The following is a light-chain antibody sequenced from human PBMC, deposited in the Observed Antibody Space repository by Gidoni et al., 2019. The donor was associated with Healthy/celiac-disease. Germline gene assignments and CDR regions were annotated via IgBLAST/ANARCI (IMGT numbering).Light chain of an antibody. V-gene: IGLV2-23*01. CDR2: EGS. Sequence: QSALTQTAPVSGSPGQSITISCTGTSSDVGSYNLVSWYQQHPGKAPKLMIYEGSKRPSGVSNRFSGSKSGNTASLTISGLQAEDEADYYCCSYAGSSTPVVFGGGTKLTVL. CDR3: CSYAGSSTPVV. J-gene: IGLJ2*01. CDR1: SSDVGSYNL.